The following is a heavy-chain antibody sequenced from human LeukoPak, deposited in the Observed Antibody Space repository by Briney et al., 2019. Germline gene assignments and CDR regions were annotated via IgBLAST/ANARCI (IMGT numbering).Heavy chain of an antibody. CDR2: ISSSGSTI. J-gene: IGHJ4*02. CDR3: ARSGGLLLWFGELFFSCFDY. V-gene: IGHV3-11*01. D-gene: IGHD3-10*01. Sequence: GGSLRLSCAASGFTFSDYYMSWIRQAPGKGLEWVSYISSSGSTIYYADSVKGRFTISRDNAKNSLYLQMNSLRAEDTAVYYCARSGGLLLWFGELFFSCFDYWGQGTLVTVSS. CDR1: GFTFSDYY.